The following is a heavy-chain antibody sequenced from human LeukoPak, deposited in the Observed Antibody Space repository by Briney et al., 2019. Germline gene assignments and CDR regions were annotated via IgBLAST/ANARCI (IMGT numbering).Heavy chain of an antibody. D-gene: IGHD5-24*01. J-gene: IGHJ2*01. Sequence: SVKVSCKASGGTFNHFGINWVRQAPGHGLEWMGRIIPILDLTKYAPKIQDRVTITADKSTSTAYMELNSLRSEDTAVYYCARRSDGYFTVYWSLDLWGRGTLVTVSS. V-gene: IGHV1-69*04. CDR2: IIPILDLT. CDR3: ARRSDGYFTVYWSLDL. CDR1: GGTFNHFG.